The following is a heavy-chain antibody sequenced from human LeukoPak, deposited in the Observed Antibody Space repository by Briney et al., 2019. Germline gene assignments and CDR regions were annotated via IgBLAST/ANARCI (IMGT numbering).Heavy chain of an antibody. CDR3: VVVVEPPDTDGFDV. CDR1: GFTFGNSW. V-gene: IGHV3-74*01. J-gene: IGHJ3*01. D-gene: IGHD1-14*01. CDR2: INADGSTT. Sequence: GGSLRLSCAASGFTFGNSWVHWVRQAPGKGLVWVSLINADGSTTTYADSVKGRFTISRDNARNTVSLQMNSLTIEDTAVYYCVVVVEPPDTDGFDVWGQGTMITVSS.